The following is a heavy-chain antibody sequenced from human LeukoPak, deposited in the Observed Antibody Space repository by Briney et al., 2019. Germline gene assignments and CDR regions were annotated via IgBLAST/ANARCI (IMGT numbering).Heavy chain of an antibody. CDR1: GFTFSDYY. CDR2: ISSSGSTI. V-gene: IGHV3-11*04. D-gene: IGHD3-10*01. Sequence: GGSLRLSCGDSGFTFSDYYMSWIRQAPGKGLEWVSYISSSGSTIYYADSVKGRFTISRDNAKNSLYLQMNSLRAEDTAVYYCAREGRYYGSGSHRDGFDIWGQGTMVTVSS. CDR3: AREGRYYGSGSHRDGFDI. J-gene: IGHJ3*02.